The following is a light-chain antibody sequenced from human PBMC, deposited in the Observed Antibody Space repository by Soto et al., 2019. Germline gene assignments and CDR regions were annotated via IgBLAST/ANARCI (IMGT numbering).Light chain of an antibody. J-gene: IGLJ2*01. CDR3: AAWDDSLNGVV. Sequence: QSVLTQPPSLSDAPRQRVTISCSGSSSNIGNNAVNWYQQLPGKAPKLLIYYDDLLPSGVSDRFSGSKSGTSASLAISGLQSEDEADYYCAAWDDSLNGVVFGGGTKVTVL. CDR2: YDD. CDR1: SSNIGNNA. V-gene: IGLV1-36*01.